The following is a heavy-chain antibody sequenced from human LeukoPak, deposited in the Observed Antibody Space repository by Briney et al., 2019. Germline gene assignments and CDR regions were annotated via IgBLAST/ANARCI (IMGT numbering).Heavy chain of an antibody. V-gene: IGHV3-7*05. J-gene: IGHJ4*02. CDR2: IKQDGSEK. Sequence: GGSLRLSCVASGFTFSSYWMSWVRQAPGKGLEWVANIKQDGSEKYCVDSVKGRFTISRDNAKSSLYPQMNSLRAEGTAVYYCARGPYDSSGYYLNYWGQGTLVTVSS. CDR3: ARGPYDSSGYYLNY. D-gene: IGHD3-22*01. CDR1: GFTFSSYW.